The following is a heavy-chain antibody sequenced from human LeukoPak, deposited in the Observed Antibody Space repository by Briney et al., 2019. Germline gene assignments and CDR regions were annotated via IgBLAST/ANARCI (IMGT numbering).Heavy chain of an antibody. J-gene: IGHJ4*02. V-gene: IGHV4-59*01. CDR3: ATVGYGSGSYRFDH. D-gene: IGHD3-10*01. CDR1: GGSISSYY. Sequence: SSETLSLTCTVAGGSISSYYWSWIRQPPGKGLEWIGYIYYSGSTNYTPSLKSRVTISVDTSKNQFSLKLSSVTAADTAVYYCATVGYGSGSYRFDHWGQGTLVTVSS. CDR2: IYYSGST.